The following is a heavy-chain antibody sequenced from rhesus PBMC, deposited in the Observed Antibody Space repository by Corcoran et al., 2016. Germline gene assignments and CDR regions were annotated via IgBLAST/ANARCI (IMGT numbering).Heavy chain of an antibody. CDR3: ARDQRYSGYSLSGAFDF. V-gene: IGHV4-173*01. CDR1: GGSISSNY. Sequence: QVQLQESGPGLVKPSETLSLTCAVSGGSISSNYWNWIRQPPGKGLGWIGRISDSGGSTDYNPSLKSRVTISTDTSKNQFSLKLNSVTAADTAVYYCARDQRYSGYSLSGAFDFWGQGLRVTVSS. CDR2: ISDSGGST. D-gene: IGHD5-24*01. J-gene: IGHJ3*01.